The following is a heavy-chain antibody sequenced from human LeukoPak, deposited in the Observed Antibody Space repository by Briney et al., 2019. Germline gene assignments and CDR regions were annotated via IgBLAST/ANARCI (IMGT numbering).Heavy chain of an antibody. D-gene: IGHD1-26*01. J-gene: IGHJ4*02. CDR3: AIYSDTYYFDH. Sequence: GESLKISCKGSGYSFTSSWIGWVRQMPGKGLEWMGLIYPGDSDTRYSPSFQGQVTTSADKSISTAYLQWSSLKASDTAMYYCAIYSDTYYFDHWGQGTLVTVSS. V-gene: IGHV5-51*01. CDR1: GYSFTSSW. CDR2: IYPGDSDT.